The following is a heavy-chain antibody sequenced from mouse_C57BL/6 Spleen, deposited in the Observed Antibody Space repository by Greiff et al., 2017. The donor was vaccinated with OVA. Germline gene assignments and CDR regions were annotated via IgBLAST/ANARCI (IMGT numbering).Heavy chain of an antibody. D-gene: IGHD1-1*01. CDR3: ARNYGRSYEGYFDV. CDR2: IYPGDGDT. J-gene: IGHJ1*03. CDR1: GYAFSSYW. Sequence: VQLKESGAELVKPGASVKISCKASGYAFSSYWMNWVKQRPGKGLEWIGQIYPGDGDTNYNGKFKGKATLTADKSSSTAYMQLSSLTSEDSAVYFCARNYGRSYEGYFDVWGTGTTVTVSS. V-gene: IGHV1-80*01.